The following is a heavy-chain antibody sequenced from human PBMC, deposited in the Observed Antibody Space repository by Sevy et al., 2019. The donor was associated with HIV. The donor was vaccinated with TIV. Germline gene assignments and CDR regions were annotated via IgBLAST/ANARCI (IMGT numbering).Heavy chain of an antibody. Sequence: GGSLRLSCAASGFTFSSYAMHWVRQAPGKGLEWVAVISYDGSNKYYADSVKGRFTISRDNSKNTLYLQMNSLRAEDTAVYYCARPGWRWLQFGHFDYWGQGTLVTISS. CDR2: ISYDGSNK. D-gene: IGHD5-12*01. V-gene: IGHV3-30-3*01. CDR1: GFTFSSYA. CDR3: ARPGWRWLQFGHFDY. J-gene: IGHJ4*02.